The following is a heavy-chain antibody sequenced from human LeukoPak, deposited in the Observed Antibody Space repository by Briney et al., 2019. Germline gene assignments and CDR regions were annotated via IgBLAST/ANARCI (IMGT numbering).Heavy chain of an antibody. CDR2: ISDSGGST. D-gene: IGHD5-24*01. Sequence: GGSLRLSCAASGFTFSSYAMTWVRQAPGKGLEWVSVISDSGGSTYYADSVKGRFTISRDNSKNTLYLQMNSLRAEDTAVYYCAKDPMATIMYWYFDLWGRGTLVTVSS. CDR1: GFTFSSYA. CDR3: AKDPMATIMYWYFDL. J-gene: IGHJ2*01. V-gene: IGHV3-23*01.